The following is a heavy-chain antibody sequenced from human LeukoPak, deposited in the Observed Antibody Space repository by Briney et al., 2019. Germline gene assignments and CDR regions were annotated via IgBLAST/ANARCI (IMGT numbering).Heavy chain of an antibody. D-gene: IGHD2-2*01. CDR3: ARDIKVYCSSTSCSLAY. Sequence: ASVKVSCKASGYTSTSYGISWVRQAPGQGLEWMGWISAYNGNTNYAQKLQGRVTMTTDTSTSTAYMELRSLRSDDTAVYYCARDIKVYCSSTSCSLAYWGQGTLVTVSS. CDR1: GYTSTSYG. V-gene: IGHV1-18*01. CDR2: ISAYNGNT. J-gene: IGHJ4*02.